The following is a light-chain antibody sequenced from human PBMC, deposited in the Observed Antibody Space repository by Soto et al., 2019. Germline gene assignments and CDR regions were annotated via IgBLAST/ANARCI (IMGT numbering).Light chain of an antibody. CDR2: GAS. Sequence: EIVLTQSPGTLSLSPGERATLSCRASQSVSSNYLAWYQHKPGQSPRLLIYGASSRATGIPDRFSGSGSATDFTLTISRLEPEDFAVYYCQQYGTSPPLTFGGGTKVEIK. CDR3: QQYGTSPPLT. V-gene: IGKV3-20*01. CDR1: QSVSSNY. J-gene: IGKJ4*01.